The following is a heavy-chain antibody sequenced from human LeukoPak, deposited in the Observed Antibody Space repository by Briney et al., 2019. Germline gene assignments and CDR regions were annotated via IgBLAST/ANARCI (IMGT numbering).Heavy chain of an antibody. CDR2: INSDGNRR. Sequence: GGSLRLSCAASGFTFSNYWMYWVRQAPGKGLVWVSRINSDGNRRNYADSVKGRFNISRDNAKSSLFLQMDGLRAEDTALYYCAKGSYDSSGYYGVFDYWGQGTLVTVSS. V-gene: IGHV3-74*01. D-gene: IGHD3-22*01. CDR1: GFTFSNYW. J-gene: IGHJ4*02. CDR3: AKGSYDSSGYYGVFDY.